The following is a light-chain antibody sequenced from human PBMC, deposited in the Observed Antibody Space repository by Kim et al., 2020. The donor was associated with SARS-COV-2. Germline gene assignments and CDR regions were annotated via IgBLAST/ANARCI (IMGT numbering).Light chain of an antibody. CDR1: SSNIGAGYD. Sequence: QRVTISCTGTSSNIGAGYDAHWYQPLPGTAPKLLIFGNSKRPSGVPDRISGSKSGTSASLAITGLQAEDEADYYCQSFDSSLSGPVFGGGTQLTVL. J-gene: IGLJ3*02. CDR2: GNS. CDR3: QSFDSSLSGPV. V-gene: IGLV1-40*01.